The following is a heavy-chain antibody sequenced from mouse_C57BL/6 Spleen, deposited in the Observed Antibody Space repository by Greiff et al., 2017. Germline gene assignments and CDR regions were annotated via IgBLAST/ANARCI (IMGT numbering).Heavy chain of an antibody. V-gene: IGHV1-69*01. CDR3: ALGGQLRLRTMDY. Sequence: QVQLQQPGAELVMPGASVKLSCKASGYTFTSYWMHWVKQRPGQGLEWIGEIDPSDSYTNYNQKFKGKSTLTVDKSSSPAYMQLSSLTAEDSAVYYCALGGQLRLRTMDYWGQGTSVTVSS. D-gene: IGHD3-2*02. CDR2: IDPSDSYT. CDR1: GYTFTSYW. J-gene: IGHJ4*01.